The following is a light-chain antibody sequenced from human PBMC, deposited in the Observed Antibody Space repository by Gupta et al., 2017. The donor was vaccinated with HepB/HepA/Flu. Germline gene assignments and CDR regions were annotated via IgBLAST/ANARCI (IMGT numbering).Light chain of an antibody. CDR1: QGISNY. J-gene: IGKJ5*01. V-gene: IGKV1-9*01. CDR3: QHRHSYPIT. Sequence: DIQLTQSPSFLSTSVGDRVSITCRASQGISNYLAWYQQTPGKAPKLLSYTASTLQSGVPSRFSGSGSGTEFTLTINSLQPEDFATYYCQHRHSYPITFGQGTRLEIK. CDR2: TAS.